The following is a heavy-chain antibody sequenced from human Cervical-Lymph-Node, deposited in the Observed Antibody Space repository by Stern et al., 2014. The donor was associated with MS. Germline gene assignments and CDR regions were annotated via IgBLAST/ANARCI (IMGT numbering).Heavy chain of an antibody. Sequence: EVQLVESGGGLVQPGGSLRLSCAASGFNFSRYWMHWVRQFPEKGLFWVSQINRDGSDTSYADSVKGRFSISRDNIRNMLYLRMTSLRAEDTAVYYCARGVGDCWGQGARVTVSS. CDR1: GFNFSRYW. V-gene: IGHV3-74*01. CDR3: ARGVGDC. CDR2: INRDGSDT. J-gene: IGHJ4*02. D-gene: IGHD3-16*01.